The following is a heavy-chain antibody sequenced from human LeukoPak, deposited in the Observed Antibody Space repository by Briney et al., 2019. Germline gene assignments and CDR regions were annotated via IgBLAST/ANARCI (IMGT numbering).Heavy chain of an antibody. D-gene: IGHD1-1*01. Sequence: ASVKVSCKASGYTFTGYYMHWVRQAPGQGLEWMGWINPNSGGKKCAQKFQGRVTMTRDTSISTGNMELSRLRSDDTAVYYCARVGATGTTSPFDYWGQGTLVTVSS. V-gene: IGHV1-2*02. CDR2: INPNSGGK. CDR3: ARVGATGTTSPFDY. CDR1: GYTFTGYY. J-gene: IGHJ4*02.